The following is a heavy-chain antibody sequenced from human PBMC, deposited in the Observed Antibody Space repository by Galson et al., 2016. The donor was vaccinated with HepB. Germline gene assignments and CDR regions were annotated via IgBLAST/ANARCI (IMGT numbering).Heavy chain of an antibody. CDR1: RFTFSSYG. CDR2: LSPSGTST. D-gene: IGHD6-13*01. Sequence: SLRLSRAASRFTFSSYGMSWVRQAPGKGLEWVSGLSPSGTSTHYADSVKGRFSISRDNSKTTLYLQMNGLRVDDTAVYYCARGGGAAAAAWGQGTLVTVSS. V-gene: IGHV3-23*01. J-gene: IGHJ5*02. CDR3: ARGGGAAAAA.